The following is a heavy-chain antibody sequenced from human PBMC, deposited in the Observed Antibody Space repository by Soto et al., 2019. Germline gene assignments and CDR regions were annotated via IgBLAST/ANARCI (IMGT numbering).Heavy chain of an antibody. CDR2: ISYDGSNK. V-gene: IGHV3-30*03. CDR3: ASSGTHQYFDY. CDR1: GFTFSSYG. Sequence: QVQLVESGGGVVQPGRSLRLSCAASGFTFSSYGMHWLRQAPGKGLEWVAVISYDGSNKYYADSVKGRFTIARDNSKNTLYLQMNSLRAEDTAVYYCASSGTHQYFDYRGQGTLVTVSS. J-gene: IGHJ4*02. D-gene: IGHD1-1*01.